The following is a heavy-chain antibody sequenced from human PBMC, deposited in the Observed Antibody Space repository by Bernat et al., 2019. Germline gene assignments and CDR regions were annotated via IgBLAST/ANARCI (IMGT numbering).Heavy chain of an antibody. CDR2: ISSSGSSL. D-gene: IGHD2-15*01. CDR3: ARYCSGGSCYRRGAFDI. CDR1: GFTFSDYY. J-gene: IGHJ3*02. Sequence: QVQLVESGGGLVKPGGSLRLSCAASGFTFSDYYMSWIRPAPGKGLEWVSYISSSGSSLYYADPVKGRFTISRDNAKNSLYLQMNSLRAEDTAVYYCARYCSGGSCYRRGAFDIWGQGKMVTVSS. V-gene: IGHV3-11*01.